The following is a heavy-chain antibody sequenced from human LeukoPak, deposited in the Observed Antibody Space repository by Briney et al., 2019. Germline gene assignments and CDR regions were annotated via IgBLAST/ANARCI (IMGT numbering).Heavy chain of an antibody. CDR2: IKQDGSEK. V-gene: IGHV3-7*03. CDR1: GFTFSSYW. D-gene: IGHD2-2*01. J-gene: IGHJ4*02. CDR3: ARDPVDSIVVVPAAMSGY. Sequence: GGSLRLSCAASGFTFSSYWMSWVRQAPGKGLEWVANIKQDGSEKYYVDSVKGRFTISRDNAKNSLYLQMNSLRAEDTAVYYCARDPVDSIVVVPAAMSGYWGQGTLVTVSS.